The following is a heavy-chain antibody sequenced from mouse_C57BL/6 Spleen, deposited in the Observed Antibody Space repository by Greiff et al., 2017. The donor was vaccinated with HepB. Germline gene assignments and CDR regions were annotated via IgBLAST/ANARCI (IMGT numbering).Heavy chain of an antibody. Sequence: EVQLVESGGGLVKPGGSLKLSCAASGFTFSSYAMSWVRQTPEKRLEWVATISDGGSSTYYPDNVKGRFTISRDNAKNNLYLQMSHLKSEDTAMYYCARVGYYGSVGYFDVWGTGTTVTVSS. CDR1: GFTFSSYA. CDR2: ISDGGSST. D-gene: IGHD1-1*01. V-gene: IGHV5-4*01. CDR3: ARVGYYGSVGYFDV. J-gene: IGHJ1*03.